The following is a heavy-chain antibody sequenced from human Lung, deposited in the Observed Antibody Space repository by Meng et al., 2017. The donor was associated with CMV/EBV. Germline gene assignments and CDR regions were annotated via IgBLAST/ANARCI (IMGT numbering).Heavy chain of an antibody. CDR2: ISSSYAV. J-gene: IGHJ6*02. CDR1: GFRFSDYY. D-gene: IGHD6-19*01. CDR3: ARVLLEVRGWYYQGMDV. Sequence: SXAASGFRFSDYYMTWIRQAPGKGLEWVSYISSSYAVDYADSLKGRFTISRDNAKNSLYLQMNSLRVEDTAVYYWARVLLEVRGWYYQGMDVWGQGTTVXVSS. V-gene: IGHV3-11*04.